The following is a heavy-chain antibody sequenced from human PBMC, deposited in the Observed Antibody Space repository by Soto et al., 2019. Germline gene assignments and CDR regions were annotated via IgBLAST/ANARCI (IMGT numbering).Heavy chain of an antibody. CDR3: ARERTSMIVVGTTDY. Sequence: EVQLVESGGGLVQPGGSLRLSCAASGFTFSSYWMHWVRQAPGKGLVWVSRINSDGSSTSYADSVKGRFTISRDNAKNTLYLQVNSLRAEDTAVYYCARERTSMIVVGTTDYWGQGTLVTVSS. CDR2: INSDGSST. D-gene: IGHD3-22*01. J-gene: IGHJ4*02. CDR1: GFTFSSYW. V-gene: IGHV3-74*01.